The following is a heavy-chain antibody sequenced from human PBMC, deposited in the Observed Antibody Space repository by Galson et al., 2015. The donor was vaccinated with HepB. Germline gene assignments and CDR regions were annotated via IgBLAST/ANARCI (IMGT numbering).Heavy chain of an antibody. D-gene: IGHD3-22*01. CDR3: ARLFYDSDSSGYSWFDP. CDR2: ISAYDRDT. V-gene: IGHV1-18*01. Sequence: SVKVSCKASGYTFSSYSITWVRQAPGQGLEWMGWISAYDRDTEYAQNFQGRVTLTADTSTRTAYMELRSLRSDDTAVYYCARLFYDSDSSGYSWFDPWGQGTLVTVSS. CDR1: GYTFSSYS. J-gene: IGHJ5*02.